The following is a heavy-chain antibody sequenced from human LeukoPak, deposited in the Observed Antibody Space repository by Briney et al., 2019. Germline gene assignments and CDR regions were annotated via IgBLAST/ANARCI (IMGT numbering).Heavy chain of an antibody. D-gene: IGHD2-2*02. V-gene: IGHV3-21*04. Sequence: KSGGSLRLSCAASGFTVSSNSMNWVRQAPGKGLEWVSYISTTSTYTGYADSVKGRFTISRDNAKNLLYLQMNSLRPEDTAVYYCARDWYCSSSICYTDRNWFDPWGQGTLVTVSS. CDR3: ARDWYCSSSICYTDRNWFDP. CDR1: GFTVSSNS. J-gene: IGHJ5*02. CDR2: ISTTSTYT.